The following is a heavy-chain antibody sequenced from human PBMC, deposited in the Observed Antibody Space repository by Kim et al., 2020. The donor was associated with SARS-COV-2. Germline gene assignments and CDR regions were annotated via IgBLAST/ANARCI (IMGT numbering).Heavy chain of an antibody. J-gene: IGHJ1*01. CDR2: ITWNSGTI. CDR1: GFTFGDDA. D-gene: IGHD2-2*01. CDR3: AKAGCSGSSCYFNR. V-gene: IGHV3-9*01. Sequence: GGSLRLSCAASGFTFGDDAMHWVRQAPGKGLEWVSGITWNSGTIEYGDSVKGRFTISRDNAKNSQYLQMHSLRTEDTALYYCAKAGCSGSSCYFNRWGQG.